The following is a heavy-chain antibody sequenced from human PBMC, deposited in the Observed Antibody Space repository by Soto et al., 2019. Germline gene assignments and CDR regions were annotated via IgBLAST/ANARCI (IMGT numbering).Heavy chain of an antibody. D-gene: IGHD5-18*01. CDR3: ARALGYTSGHLPIDY. CDR1: GGSFRGFY. CDR2: INHSGST. Sequence: SETLSLTCAVYGGSFRGFYWSRTRQRPGKGLEWIGEINHSGSTNYKPSLKTRLTISVDTTKNQFTLKLKSGTAADTAISSCARALGYTSGHLPIDYWRQGILVTVSS. V-gene: IGHV4-34*01. J-gene: IGHJ4*02.